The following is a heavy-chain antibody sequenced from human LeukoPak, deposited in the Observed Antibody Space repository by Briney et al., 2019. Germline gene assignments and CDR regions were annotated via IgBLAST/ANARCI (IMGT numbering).Heavy chain of an antibody. CDR1: GLTFSTYA. CDR2: INSNGDEI. Sequence: GGSLRLSCAASGLTFSTYAMTWVRQAPGKGLEWVSGINSNGDEIYYADSVRGRFTISRDNSNNALYLQMDSLRAEDTAVYYCANWIGSSSRDYWGQGTLVTVSS. J-gene: IGHJ4*02. CDR3: ANWIGSSSRDY. V-gene: IGHV3-23*01. D-gene: IGHD6-6*01.